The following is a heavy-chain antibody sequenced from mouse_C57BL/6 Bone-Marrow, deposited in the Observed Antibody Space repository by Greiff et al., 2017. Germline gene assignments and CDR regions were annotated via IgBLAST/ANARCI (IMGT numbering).Heavy chain of an antibody. J-gene: IGHJ4*01. CDR3: ARSLWYYAMDY. D-gene: IGHD1-1*02. V-gene: IGHV5-4*01. CDR2: ISDGGSYT. CDR1: GFTFSSYA. Sequence: EVQLVESGGGLVKPGGSLKLSCAASGFTFSSYAMSWVRQTPEKRLEWVATISDGGSYTYYPDNVKGRFTISRDNAKNNLYLQMSHLKSEDTAMYYCARSLWYYAMDYWGQGTSVTVSS.